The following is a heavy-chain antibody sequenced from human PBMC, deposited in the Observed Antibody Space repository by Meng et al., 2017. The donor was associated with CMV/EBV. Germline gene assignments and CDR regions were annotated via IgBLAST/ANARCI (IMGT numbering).Heavy chain of an antibody. V-gene: IGHV3-7*01. CDR3: ARVPNWNRRLRFFDY. CDR1: GFTFSSDW. CDR2: IKQDGSEK. Sequence: GESLKISCAASGFTFSSDWMSWVRQAPGKGLEWVANIKQDGSEKYYVDSVKGRFTISRDNAKNSLYLQMNSLRAEDTAVYYCARVPNWNRRLRFFDYWGQGTLVTVSS. J-gene: IGHJ4*02. D-gene: IGHD1-1*01.